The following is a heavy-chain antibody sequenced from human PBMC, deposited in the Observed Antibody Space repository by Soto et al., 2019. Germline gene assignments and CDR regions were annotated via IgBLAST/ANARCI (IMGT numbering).Heavy chain of an antibody. CDR2: IYYSGST. CDR1: GGSISSYY. V-gene: IGHV4-59*08. D-gene: IGHD3-22*01. J-gene: IGHJ1*01. Sequence: QVQLQESGPGLVKPSETLSLTCTVSGGSISSYYWSWIRQPPGKGLEWSGYIYYSGSTNYNPSLKSRVTISVDTSKNQFYLTLSSVTAADTAVYYCARHWYSYDRSGYSAEYFQHWGQGTLVTVSS. CDR3: ARHWYSYDRSGYSAEYFQH.